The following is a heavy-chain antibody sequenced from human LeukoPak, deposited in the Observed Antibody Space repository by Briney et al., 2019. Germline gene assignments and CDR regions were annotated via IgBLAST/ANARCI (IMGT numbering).Heavy chain of an antibody. CDR1: GGSISSYY. CDR3: ARPLTDEDALDI. D-gene: IGHD3-9*01. Sequence: SATLSLTCTVSGGSISSYYWSWIRPPPGKGLEWMGYIYYSGSTNYNPSLKSRVTISVDTSKNQFSLKLSSVTAADTAVYYCARPLTDEDALDIWGQGTMVTVSS. J-gene: IGHJ3*02. V-gene: IGHV4-59*08. CDR2: IYYSGST.